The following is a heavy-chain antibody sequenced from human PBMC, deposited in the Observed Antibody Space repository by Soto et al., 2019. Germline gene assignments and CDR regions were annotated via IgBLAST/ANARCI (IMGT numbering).Heavy chain of an antibody. CDR1: VGSFSGYY. D-gene: IGHD3-22*01. CDR3: ASSPLIYDSSGYYHGNFDY. J-gene: IGHJ4*02. Sequence: SETLSLTCAVYVGSFSGYYWSWIRQPPGKGLEWIGEINHSGSTNYNPSLKSRVTISVDTSKNQFSLKLSSVTAADTAVYYCASSPLIYDSSGYYHGNFDYWGQGTLVTVSS. V-gene: IGHV4-34*01. CDR2: INHSGST.